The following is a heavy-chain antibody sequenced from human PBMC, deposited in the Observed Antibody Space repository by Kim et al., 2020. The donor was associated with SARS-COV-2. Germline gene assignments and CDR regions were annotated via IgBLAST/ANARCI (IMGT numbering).Heavy chain of an antibody. V-gene: IGHV1-3*01. Sequence: ASVKVSCKASGYTFSNYAMHWVRQAPGQRLEWMGWINAGSGNTEYSQKFQGRLIITRDTPSSTAYMELSSLRSEDTAVYYCARGGAVLRFLEWFLSYFD. J-gene: IGHJ4*01. CDR3: ARGGAVLRFLEWFLSYFD. D-gene: IGHD3-3*01. CDR1: GYTFSNYA. CDR2: INAGSGNT.